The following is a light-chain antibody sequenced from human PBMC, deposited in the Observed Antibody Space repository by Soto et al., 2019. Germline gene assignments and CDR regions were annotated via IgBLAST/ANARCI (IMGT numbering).Light chain of an antibody. Sequence: QSALTQPPSASGSPGQSVTISCTGTSSDVGGYNYVSWYQQHPGKAPKLMIYEVSKRPSGVPDRFSGSKSGNTASLTVSGLQAEDEADYYCSSYAGSNIHYVFGTGTNVTVL. V-gene: IGLV2-8*01. J-gene: IGLJ1*01. CDR2: EVS. CDR1: SSDVGGYNY. CDR3: SSYAGSNIHYV.